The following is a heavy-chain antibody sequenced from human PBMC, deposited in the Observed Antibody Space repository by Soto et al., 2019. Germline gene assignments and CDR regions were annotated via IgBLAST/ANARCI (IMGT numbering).Heavy chain of an antibody. CDR2: IYYSGST. J-gene: IGHJ5*02. CDR1: GGSINSSSYF. V-gene: IGHV4-39*01. D-gene: IGHD6-19*01. Sequence: LSLTCSVSGGSINSSSYFWGWVRQPPGKGLEWIGSIYYSGSTYYNPSLRSRVTISVDTSKNQFSLKLSSVTAADTAVFYCARHYSSGSRNWFDPWGQGTLVTVSS. CDR3: ARHYSSGSRNWFDP.